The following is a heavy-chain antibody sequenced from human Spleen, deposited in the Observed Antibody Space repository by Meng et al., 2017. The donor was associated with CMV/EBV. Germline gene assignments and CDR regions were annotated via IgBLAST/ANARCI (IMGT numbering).Heavy chain of an antibody. Sequence: GGSLRLSCAASEFTVRSNYMSGVRQAPGKGLEWVSAISGSGGSTYYADSVKGRFTISRDNSKNTLYLQMNSLRAEDTAVYYCAKDAGYCSSTSCYYYYYYGMDVWGQGTTVTVSS. J-gene: IGHJ6*02. D-gene: IGHD2-2*01. CDR2: ISGSGGST. V-gene: IGHV3-23*01. CDR1: EFTVRSNY. CDR3: AKDAGYCSSTSCYYYYYYGMDV.